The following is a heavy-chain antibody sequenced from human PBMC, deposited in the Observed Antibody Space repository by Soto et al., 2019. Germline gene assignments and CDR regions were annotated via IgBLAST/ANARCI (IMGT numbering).Heavy chain of an antibody. CDR1: EFTFSSYA. V-gene: IGHV3-23*01. CDR3: AKVFYYYDSSGYYYLDY. D-gene: IGHD3-22*01. J-gene: IGHJ4*02. Sequence: GSLRLSCAASEFTFSSYAVSWVRQAPGKGPEWISSISGSGSTIYYADSVKGRFTISRDNSKNTLYLQMSSLRAEDTAVYYCAKVFYYYDSSGYYYLDYWGQGTLVTVSS. CDR2: ISGSGSTI.